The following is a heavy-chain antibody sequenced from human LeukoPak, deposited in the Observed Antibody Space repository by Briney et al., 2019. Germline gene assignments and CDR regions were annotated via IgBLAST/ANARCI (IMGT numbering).Heavy chain of an antibody. Sequence: GRSLRLSCAASGFTFDDYAMHWVRQAPGKGLEWVSGISWNSGSIGYADSVKGRFTISRDNAKNYLYLQMNSLRAEDTALYYCAKPYSSSSGAFDIWGQGTMVTVSS. CDR1: GFTFDDYA. CDR3: AKPYSSSSGAFDI. V-gene: IGHV3-9*01. D-gene: IGHD6-6*01. J-gene: IGHJ3*02. CDR2: ISWNSGSI.